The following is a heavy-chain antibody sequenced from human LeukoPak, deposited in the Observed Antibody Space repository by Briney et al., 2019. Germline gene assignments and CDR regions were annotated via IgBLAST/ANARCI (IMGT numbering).Heavy chain of an antibody. CDR2: ISGSGGST. J-gene: IGHJ6*02. D-gene: IGHD5-18*01. V-gene: IGHV3-23*01. Sequence: PGGSLRLSCAASGFTFSSYGMSWVRQAPGKGLEWVSAISGSGGSTYYADSVKGRFTISRDNSKNTLYLQMNSLRAEDTAVYYCAEYGLGSGIQVWGHFGMDVWGQGTTVTVSS. CDR1: GFTFSSYG. CDR3: AEYGLGSGIQVWGHFGMDV.